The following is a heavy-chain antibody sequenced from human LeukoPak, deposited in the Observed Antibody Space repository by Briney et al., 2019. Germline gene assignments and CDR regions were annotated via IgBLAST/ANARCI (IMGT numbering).Heavy chain of an antibody. CDR3: AKGRKSNVYYFDY. J-gene: IGHJ4*02. D-gene: IGHD2-8*01. V-gene: IGHV3-23*01. CDR2: ISGSGGST. CDR1: GFTLSSYA. Sequence: PRGSLRLSCAASGFTLSSYAMSWVRQAPGKGLEWVSAISGSGGSTYYADSVKGRFTISRDNSKNTLYLQMNSLRAEDTAVYYCAKGRKSNVYYFDYWGQGTLVTVSS.